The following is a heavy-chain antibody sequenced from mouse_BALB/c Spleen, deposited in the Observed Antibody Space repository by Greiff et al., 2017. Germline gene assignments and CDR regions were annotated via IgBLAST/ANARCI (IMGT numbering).Heavy chain of an antibody. J-gene: IGHJ4*01. CDR1: GFTFSSFG. Sequence: EVQVVESGGGLVQPGGSRKLSCAASGFTFSSFGMHWVRQAPEKGLEWVAYISSGSSTIYYADTVKGRFTISRDNPKNTLFLQMTSLRSEDTAMYYCARANWDYYAMDYWGQGTSVTVSS. V-gene: IGHV5-17*02. CDR2: ISSGSSTI. D-gene: IGHD4-1*01. CDR3: ARANWDYYAMDY.